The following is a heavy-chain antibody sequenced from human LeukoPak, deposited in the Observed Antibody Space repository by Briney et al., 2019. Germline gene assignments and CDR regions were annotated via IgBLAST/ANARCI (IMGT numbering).Heavy chain of an antibody. J-gene: IGHJ4*02. V-gene: IGHV4-30-2*01. CDR1: GGSITSDTYC. D-gene: IGHD3-3*01. CDR2: ILHSGST. Sequence: PSETLSLTCTVSGGSITSDTYCWSWIRQPPGKGLEWIGYILHSGSTYFNPSLKSRVTISIDTSKSQFSLKLSSVTAADTAVYYCARTRDFWSGYFDYWGQGTLVTVSS. CDR3: ARTRDFWSGYFDY.